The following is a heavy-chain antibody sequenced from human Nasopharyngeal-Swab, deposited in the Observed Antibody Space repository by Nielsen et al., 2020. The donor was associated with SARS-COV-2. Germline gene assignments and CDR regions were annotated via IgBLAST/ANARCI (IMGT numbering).Heavy chain of an antibody. V-gene: IGHV3-33*01. CDR1: GFTFSSYG. CDR2: IWYDGSNK. Sequence: GGSLRLSCAASGFTFSSYGMHWVRQAPGKGLEWVAVIWYDGSNKYYADSVKGRFTISRDNSKNTLYLQMNSLRAEDTAVYYCAREATDGLYYGMDVWGQGTTVTVSS. J-gene: IGHJ6*02. D-gene: IGHD2-21*02. CDR3: AREATDGLYYGMDV.